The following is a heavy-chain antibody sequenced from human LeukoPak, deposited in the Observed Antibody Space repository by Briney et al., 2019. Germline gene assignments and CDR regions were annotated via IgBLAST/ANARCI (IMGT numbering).Heavy chain of an antibody. CDR2: IKSNTDGSTT. J-gene: IGHJ5*02. Sequence: GGSLRLSCAASGFTPSNAWMSWVRHAPGEGLEWVGRIKSNTDGSTTDDAAPVKGRFINSRDDSKSTLYLQMNSLKTDDTAVYYCTACGSCYYKWFDPWGQGTLVTVSS. V-gene: IGHV3-15*01. CDR3: TACGSCYYKWFDP. CDR1: GFTPSNAW. D-gene: IGHD2-15*01.